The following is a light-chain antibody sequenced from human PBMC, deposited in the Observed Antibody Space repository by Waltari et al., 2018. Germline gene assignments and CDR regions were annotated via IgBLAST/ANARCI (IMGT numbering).Light chain of an antibody. Sequence: DIQMTQSPSSLSASVGDRVTITSRARQSISSYLNWYHQKPGKAPKLLIYAASSLQSGVPSRFSGSGSGTDFTLTISSLQPEDFATYYCQQSYSTPNTFGQGTKLEIK. CDR3: QQSYSTPNT. V-gene: IGKV1-39*01. CDR2: AAS. J-gene: IGKJ2*01. CDR1: QSISSY.